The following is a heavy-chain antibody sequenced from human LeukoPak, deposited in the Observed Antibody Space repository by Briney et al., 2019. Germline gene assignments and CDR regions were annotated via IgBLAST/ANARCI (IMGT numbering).Heavy chain of an antibody. Sequence: GESLKISCKGSGYSFTSYWIGWVRQMPGKGLEWMGNIYPSDSDTTYSPSFQGQVTMSVDKSISTAYLQWSSLKASDTAMYYCARLHRYRSGWYDGAFDIWGQGTLVTVSS. CDR2: IYPSDSDT. CDR1: GYSFTSYW. V-gene: IGHV5-51*01. J-gene: IGHJ3*02. CDR3: ARLHRYRSGWYDGAFDI. D-gene: IGHD6-19*01.